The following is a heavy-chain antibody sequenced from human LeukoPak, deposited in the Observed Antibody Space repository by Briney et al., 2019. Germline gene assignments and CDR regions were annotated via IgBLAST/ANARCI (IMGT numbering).Heavy chain of an antibody. J-gene: IGHJ4*02. Sequence: SETLSLTCTVSGGSISSYFWSWIRQPPGKGLEWIAYVHYSESTNYNPSLKSRVTISVDTSKNQFSLKLNSVTAADTAVYYCARGGVPGGFYGSFDYWGQGTLVSVSS. D-gene: IGHD3-3*01. CDR2: VHYSEST. CDR1: GGSISSYF. V-gene: IGHV4-59*01. CDR3: ARGGVPGGFYGSFDY.